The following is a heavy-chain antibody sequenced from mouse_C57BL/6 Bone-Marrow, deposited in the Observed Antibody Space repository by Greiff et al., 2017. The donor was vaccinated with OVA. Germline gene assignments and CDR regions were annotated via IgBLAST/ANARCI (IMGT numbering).Heavy chain of an antibody. V-gene: IGHV14-4*01. J-gene: IGHJ1*03. CDR3: TAPGKLYG. CDR1: GFNIKDDY. CDR2: IDPENGDT. Sequence: VQLQQSGAELVRPGASVKLSCTASGFNIKDDYMHWVKQRPEQGLEWIGWIDPENGDTEYASKFQGKATITADTSSNTAYLQLSSLTSEDTAVYYCTAPGKLYGWGTGTTVTVSS.